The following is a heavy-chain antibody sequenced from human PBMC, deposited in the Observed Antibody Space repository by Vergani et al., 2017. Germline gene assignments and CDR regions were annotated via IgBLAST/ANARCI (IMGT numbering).Heavy chain of an antibody. J-gene: IGHJ6*02. D-gene: IGHD2-2*01. CDR2: ISGSGGST. V-gene: IGHV3-23*01. Sequence: EVQLLESGGGLVQPGGSLRLSCAASGFTFSSYAMSWVRQAPGKGLEWVSAISGSGGSTYYADSVKGRFTISRDNAKNTLYLQMNSLRAEDTAVYYCARDRPFLGYCSSTSCFGDYYYGMDVWGQGTTVTVSS. CDR1: GFTFSSYA. CDR3: ARDRPFLGYCSSTSCFGDYYYGMDV.